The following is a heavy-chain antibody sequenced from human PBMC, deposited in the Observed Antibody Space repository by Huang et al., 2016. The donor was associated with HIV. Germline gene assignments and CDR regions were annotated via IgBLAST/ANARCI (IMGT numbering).Heavy chain of an antibody. J-gene: IGHJ4*02. CDR1: GGSISSGGYS. CDR3: ARSGYTYGFDY. V-gene: IGHV4-30-2*01. Sequence: QLLLQESGSGLVKPSQTLSLTCAVSGGSISSGGYSWSWIRQPPGKGLEWIGYIYYSGRPYYNPSLKSRVTFSVDRSKNQCSLKLSSVTAADTAVYFCARSGYTYGFDYWGQGTLVSVSS. CDR2: IYYSGRP. D-gene: IGHD5-18*01.